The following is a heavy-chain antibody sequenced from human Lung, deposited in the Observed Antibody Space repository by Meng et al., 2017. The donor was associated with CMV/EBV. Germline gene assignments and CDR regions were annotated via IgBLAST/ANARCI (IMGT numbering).Heavy chain of an antibody. CDR1: FTRDQ. J-gene: IGHJ4*02. CDR3: ARDVGDILAAIPGNYFDY. Sequence: FTRDQMHWVRQATGQGLEWMGRIDPSGGSTTYAQRFRGRLSMTRDTSTTTVSMELNSLRSEDTAVYYCARDVGDILAAIPGNYFDYWGQGALVTVSS. CDR2: IDPSGGST. D-gene: IGHD5-12*01. V-gene: IGHV1-46*01.